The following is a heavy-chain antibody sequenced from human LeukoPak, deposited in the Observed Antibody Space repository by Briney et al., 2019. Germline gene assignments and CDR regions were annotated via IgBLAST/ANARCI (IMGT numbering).Heavy chain of an antibody. J-gene: IGHJ6*03. CDR1: GGSFSGYY. CDR2: INHSGST. D-gene: IGHD1-26*01. V-gene: IGHV4-34*01. CDR3: ARCYSGSYYYYYMDV. Sequence: PSETLSLTCAVYGGSFSGYYWSWIRQPPGKGLEWIGEINHSGSTNYNPSLKSRVTISVDTSKNQFSLKLSSVTAADMAVYYCARCYSGSYYYYYMDVWGKGTTVTVSS.